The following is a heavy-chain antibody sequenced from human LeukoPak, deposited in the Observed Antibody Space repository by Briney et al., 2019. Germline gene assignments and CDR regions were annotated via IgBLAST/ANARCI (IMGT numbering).Heavy chain of an antibody. CDR3: ARVGYSYGYFDY. CDR1: GFTFSTYS. D-gene: IGHD5-18*01. J-gene: IGHJ4*02. CDR2: ISSSSYI. Sequence: GGSLRLSCAASGFTFSTYSMNWVRQAPGKGLEWVSSISSSSYIYYADSVKGRFTISRDNAKNSLYLQMNSLRAEDTAVYYCARVGYSYGYFDYWGQGTLVTVSS. V-gene: IGHV3-21*01.